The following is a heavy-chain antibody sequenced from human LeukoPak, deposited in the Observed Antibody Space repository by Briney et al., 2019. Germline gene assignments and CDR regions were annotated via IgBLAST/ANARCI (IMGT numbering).Heavy chain of an antibody. CDR3: ARAYYDILTGYYNDAFDI. CDR2: MNPNSGNT. Sequence: ASVKVSCKASGYTFTSYGISWVRQAPGQGLEWMGWMNPNSGNTGYAQKFQGRVTMTRNTSISTAYMELSSLRSEDTAVYYCARAYYDILTGYYNDAFDIWGQGTMVTVSS. CDR1: GYTFTSYG. D-gene: IGHD3-9*01. V-gene: IGHV1-8*02. J-gene: IGHJ3*02.